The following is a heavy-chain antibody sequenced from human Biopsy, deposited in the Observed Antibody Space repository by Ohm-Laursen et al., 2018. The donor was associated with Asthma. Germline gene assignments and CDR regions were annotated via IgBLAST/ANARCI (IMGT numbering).Heavy chain of an antibody. V-gene: IGHV3-30*03. D-gene: IGHD6-6*01. Sequence: SLRLSCAASGLTFRNYGMHWVRQAPGKGLEWVALISFDRSTKYFADSVKGRFTISRDNSKNTLYLQMNSLRAEDTAVYYCARAISSSWWAVEYWGQGTLVTVSS. CDR3: ARAISSSWWAVEY. CDR1: GLTFRNYG. J-gene: IGHJ4*02. CDR2: ISFDRSTK.